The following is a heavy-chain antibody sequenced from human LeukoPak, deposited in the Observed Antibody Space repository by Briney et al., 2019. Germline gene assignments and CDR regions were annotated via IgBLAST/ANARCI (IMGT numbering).Heavy chain of an antibody. D-gene: IGHD1-26*01. CDR1: GGSFSGYY. Sequence: MSSETLLLSCAVYGGSFSGYYWSWLRQPPGKGLEWITEISESGIINYNPSLKGRITISRDTSKNQVPLRLRSVTAADTAVYYCARRPEKWEVHKRDDFDVWGQGTMVTVSS. V-gene: IGHV4-34*01. CDR2: ISESGII. J-gene: IGHJ3*01. CDR3: ARRPEKWEVHKRDDFDV.